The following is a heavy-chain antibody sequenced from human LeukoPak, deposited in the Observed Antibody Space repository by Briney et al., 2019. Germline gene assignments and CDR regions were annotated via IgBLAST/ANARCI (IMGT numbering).Heavy chain of an antibody. CDR2: IKQDGGEK. Sequence: GGSLTLACAASAFTFSNYWMNWVRQAPGKGLEWVVNIKQDGGEKSYVDSVKGRFTISRDNAKNSLHLQMNSLRAEDTAVYYCARDRGGWASHGLEAFDIWGQGTMVTVSS. J-gene: IGHJ3*02. CDR3: ARDRGGWASHGLEAFDI. CDR1: AFTFSNYW. V-gene: IGHV3-7*01. D-gene: IGHD3-16*01.